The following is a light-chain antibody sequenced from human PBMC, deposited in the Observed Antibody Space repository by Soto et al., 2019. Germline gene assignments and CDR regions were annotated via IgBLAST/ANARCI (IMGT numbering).Light chain of an antibody. CDR1: QSVNSN. CDR2: GIS. CDR3: QQCYWHWT. J-gene: IGKJ1*01. V-gene: IGKV3-15*01. Sequence: EMVMTQSPAILSVSPGESATLSCRASQSVNSNYLAWYQQHPGQPPRLLIYGISTRATGIPARISGSGSGTEFTLSISSLQPDDFATYYCQQCYWHWTFGQGTKVDI.